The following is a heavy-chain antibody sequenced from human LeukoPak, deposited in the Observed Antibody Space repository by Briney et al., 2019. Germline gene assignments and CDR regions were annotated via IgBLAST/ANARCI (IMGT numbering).Heavy chain of an antibody. J-gene: IGHJ4*02. CDR2: IYYSGST. Sequence: SETLSLTCTVSGGSISSSSYYWGWIRQPPGKGLEWIGSIYYSGSTYYNPSLKSRVTISVDTSKNQFSLKLSSVTAADTAVYYCARSARGYYSHFDYWGQGTLVTVSS. D-gene: IGHD3-22*01. CDR3: ARSARGYYSHFDY. CDR1: GGSISSSSYY. V-gene: IGHV4-39*01.